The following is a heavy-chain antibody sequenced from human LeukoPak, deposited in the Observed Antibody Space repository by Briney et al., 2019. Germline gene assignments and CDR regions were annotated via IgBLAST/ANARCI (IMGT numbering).Heavy chain of an antibody. Sequence: GGSLRLSCAASGFTFSSYGMSWVRQAPGKGLEWVSAISGSGGSTYYADSVKGRFTISRDNSKNTLYLQMNSLRAEDTAVYYCAKPTYDSSGYSVEPFFDYWGQGTLVTVSS. CDR2: ISGSGGST. V-gene: IGHV3-23*01. CDR3: AKPTYDSSGYSVEPFFDY. J-gene: IGHJ4*02. D-gene: IGHD3-22*01. CDR1: GFTFSSYG.